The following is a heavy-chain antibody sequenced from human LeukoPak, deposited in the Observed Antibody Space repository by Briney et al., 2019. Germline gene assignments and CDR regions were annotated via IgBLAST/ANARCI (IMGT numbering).Heavy chain of an antibody. Sequence: SVKVSCKASGGTYRSYAISWVRQAPGQGLEWMGGIIPIFGTANYAQKFQGRVTITADESTSAAYMELSSLRSEDTAVYYCARDQGYRYGYGDFDYWGQGTLVTVSS. D-gene: IGHD5-18*01. CDR1: GGTYRSYA. V-gene: IGHV1-69*01. CDR3: ARDQGYRYGYGDFDY. J-gene: IGHJ4*02. CDR2: IIPIFGTA.